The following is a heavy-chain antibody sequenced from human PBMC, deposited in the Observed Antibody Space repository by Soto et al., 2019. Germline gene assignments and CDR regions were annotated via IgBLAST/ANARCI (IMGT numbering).Heavy chain of an antibody. V-gene: IGHV4-31*03. CDR3: ARVQRLFGVDY. Sequence: SETLSLTCTVSGGSISSGGYYWSWIRQHPGKGLEWIGYIYYSGSTYYNPSLKSRVTISVDTSKNQFSLKLSSVTAADTAVYYCARVQRLFGVDYWGQGTLVTAPQ. J-gene: IGHJ4*02. CDR2: IYYSGST. CDR1: GGSISSGGYY. D-gene: IGHD3-10*01.